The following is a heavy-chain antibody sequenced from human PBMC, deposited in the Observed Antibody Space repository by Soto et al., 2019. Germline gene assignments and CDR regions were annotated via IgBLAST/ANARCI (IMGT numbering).Heavy chain of an antibody. CDR3: ARSREWELRTYYFDY. D-gene: IGHD1-26*01. CDR2: INPNSGGT. J-gene: IGHJ4*02. V-gene: IGHV1-2*02. CDR1: GYTFTGYY. Sequence: GASVKVSCKASGYTFTGYYMHWVRQAPGQGLEWMGWINPNSGGTNYAQKFQGRVTMTRDTSISTAYMELSRLRSDDTAVYYCARSREWELRTYYFDYWGQGTLVTVSS.